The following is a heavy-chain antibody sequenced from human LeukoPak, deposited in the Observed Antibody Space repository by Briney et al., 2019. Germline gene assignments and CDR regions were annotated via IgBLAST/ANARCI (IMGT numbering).Heavy chain of an antibody. J-gene: IGHJ5*02. CDR2: ISSSSSYI. CDR3: ARAPSSGNWFDP. V-gene: IGHV3-21*01. CDR1: GFTFSSYS. D-gene: IGHD6-25*01. Sequence: GSLRLSCAASGFTFSSYSMNWVRQAPGKGLEWVSSISSSSSYIYYADSVKGRFTISRDNAKNSLYLQMNSLRAEDTAVYYCARAPSSGNWFDPWGQGTLVTVSS.